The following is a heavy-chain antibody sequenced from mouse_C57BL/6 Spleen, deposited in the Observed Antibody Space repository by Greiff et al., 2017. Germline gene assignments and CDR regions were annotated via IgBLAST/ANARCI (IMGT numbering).Heavy chain of an antibody. D-gene: IGHD1-1*01. CDR2: INYDGSST. Sequence: EVKLMESEGGLVQPGSSMKLSCTASGFTFSDYYMAWVRQAPEKGLEWVANINYDGSSTYYLDSLKSRFIISRDNAKNILYLQMSSLKSEDTATYYCARGPYYYGSSSHWYFDVWGTGTTVTVSS. J-gene: IGHJ1*03. CDR3: ARGPYYYGSSSHWYFDV. V-gene: IGHV5-16*01. CDR1: GFTFSDYY.